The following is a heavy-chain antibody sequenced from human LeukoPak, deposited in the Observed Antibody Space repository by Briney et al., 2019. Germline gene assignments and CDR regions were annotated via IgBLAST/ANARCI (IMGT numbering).Heavy chain of an antibody. D-gene: IGHD5-12*01. V-gene: IGHV3-33*01. CDR2: IWYDGSNE. Sequence: GGTLRLSCATSGFTFRSLGMHWVCQAPGKGLEWVALIWYDGSNENYADSVRGRFTISRDNSKNTLYLQMNSLRDEDTAVYYCARMGGYSGYDLGYWGQGTLVIVSS. CDR3: ARMGGYSGYDLGY. CDR1: GFTFRSLG. J-gene: IGHJ4*02.